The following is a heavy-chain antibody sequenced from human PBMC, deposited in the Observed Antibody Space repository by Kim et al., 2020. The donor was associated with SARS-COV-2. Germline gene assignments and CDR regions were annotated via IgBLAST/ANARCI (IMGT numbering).Heavy chain of an antibody. Sequence: ASVKVSCKASGYTFTSYYMHWVRQAPGQGLEWMGIINPSGGSTSYAQKFQGRVTMTRDTSTSTVYMELSSLRSEDTAVYYCARGALGGGTGGPGLLWFGANSGAGMDVWGQGTTVTVSS. CDR3: ARGALGGGTGGPGLLWFGANSGAGMDV. CDR2: INPSGGST. CDR1: GYTFTSYY. V-gene: IGHV1-46*01. D-gene: IGHD3-10*01. J-gene: IGHJ6*02.